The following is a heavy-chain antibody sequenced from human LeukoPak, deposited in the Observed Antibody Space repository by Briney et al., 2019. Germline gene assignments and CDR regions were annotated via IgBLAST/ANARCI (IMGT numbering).Heavy chain of an antibody. CDR3: ARPRRSYGSSHVGYFDY. CDR1: GYTFTGYY. V-gene: IGHV1-2*02. CDR2: INPNSGGT. D-gene: IGHD6-13*01. J-gene: IGHJ4*02. Sequence: VASVKVSCTASGYTFTGYYMHWVRQAPGQGLEWMGWINPNSGGTNYAQNFQGRVTMTRDTSISTAYMELSRLRSDDTAVYYCARPRRSYGSSHVGYFDYWGQGTLVTVSS.